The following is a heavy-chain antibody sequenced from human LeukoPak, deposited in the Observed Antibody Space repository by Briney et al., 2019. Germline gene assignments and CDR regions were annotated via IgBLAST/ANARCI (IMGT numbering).Heavy chain of an antibody. V-gene: IGHV3-21*01. J-gene: IGHJ4*02. D-gene: IGHD4-17*01. CDR2: ISSSSTYI. CDR3: ARAALTTVTPAGY. Sequence: PGGSLRLSSAASGFTFSTYSMNWVRQAPGKGLEWVSSISSSSTYIYYADSVKGRFTISRDNAKNSLYLQMNSLRADDTAVYYCARAALTTVTPAGYWGQGTLVTVSS. CDR1: GFTFSTYS.